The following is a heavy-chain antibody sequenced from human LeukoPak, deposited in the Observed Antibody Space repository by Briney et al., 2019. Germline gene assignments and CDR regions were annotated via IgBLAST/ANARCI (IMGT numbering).Heavy chain of an antibody. CDR2: INHSGST. Sequence: SETLSLTCTVSGYSISTGYYWDWIRQPPGKGLEWIGEINHSGSTNYNPSLKSRVTISVDTSKNQFSLKVSSVTAADTAVYYCARVKDPGGYYYYYYMDIWGKGNTVTVSS. CDR3: ARVKDPGGYYYYYYMDI. J-gene: IGHJ6*03. V-gene: IGHV4-38-2*02. CDR1: GYSISTGYY. D-gene: IGHD3-16*01.